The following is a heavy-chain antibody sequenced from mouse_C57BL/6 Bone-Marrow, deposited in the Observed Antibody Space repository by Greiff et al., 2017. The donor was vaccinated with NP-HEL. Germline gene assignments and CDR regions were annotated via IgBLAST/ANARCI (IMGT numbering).Heavy chain of an antibody. Sequence: QVQLQQSGPELVKPGASVKISCKASGYAFSSSWMNWVKQRPGKGLEWIGRIYPGDGDTNYNGKFKGKATLTADKSSSTAYMQLSSLTSEDSAVYFCARVDSSGLYYYAMDYWGQGTSVTVSS. CDR1: GYAFSSSW. J-gene: IGHJ4*01. CDR3: ARVDSSGLYYYAMDY. V-gene: IGHV1-82*01. D-gene: IGHD3-2*02. CDR2: IYPGDGDT.